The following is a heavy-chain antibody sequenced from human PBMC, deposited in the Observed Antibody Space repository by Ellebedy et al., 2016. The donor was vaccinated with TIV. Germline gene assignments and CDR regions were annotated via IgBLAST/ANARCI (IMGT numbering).Heavy chain of an antibody. CDR2: IASSSSTI. J-gene: IGHJ4*02. CDR1: GFTFSSYS. CDR3: ARGRYNWNDAGYFDS. V-gene: IGHV3-48*04. D-gene: IGHD1-1*01. Sequence: GGSLRLXXGASGFTFSSYSMNWLRRAPGKGLEWVSYIASSSSTIYYADSVKGRFTISRDNARSSLYLQLNSLGAEDTAVYYCARGRYNWNDAGYFDSWGQGTLVTVSS.